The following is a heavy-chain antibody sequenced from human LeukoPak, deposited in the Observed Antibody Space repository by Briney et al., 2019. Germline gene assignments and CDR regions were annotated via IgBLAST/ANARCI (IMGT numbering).Heavy chain of an antibody. Sequence: GGSLRLSCVASGFTFSSYWMTWVRQAPGKGLEWVANIKTDGGQIYYVDSVKGRFTISRDNAKNSWYLQMNSLRAEDTAVYYCARDGGAVADDYWGQGTLVTVSS. J-gene: IGHJ4*02. CDR2: IKTDGGQI. V-gene: IGHV3-7*01. CDR1: GFTFSSYW. D-gene: IGHD6-19*01. CDR3: ARDGGAVADDY.